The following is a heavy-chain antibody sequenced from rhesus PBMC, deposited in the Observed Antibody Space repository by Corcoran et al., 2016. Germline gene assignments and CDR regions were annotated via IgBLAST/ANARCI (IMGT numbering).Heavy chain of an antibody. CDR1: GFTFSSYG. J-gene: IGHJ3*01. D-gene: IGHD4-23*01. V-gene: IGHV3S5*01. Sequence: EVQLVETGGGLVQPGGSLKLSCAASGFTFSSYGMSWVRQAPGKGLEWVSAINSGGGSTYYADSVKGRFTISRVNSKNTLSLQMNSLRAEDTAIYYCAKDLVTTIAFDFWGQGLRVTVSS. CDR3: AKDLVTTIAFDF. CDR2: INSGGGST.